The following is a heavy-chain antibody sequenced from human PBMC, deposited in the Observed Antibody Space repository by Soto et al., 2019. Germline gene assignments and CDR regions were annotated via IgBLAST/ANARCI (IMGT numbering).Heavy chain of an antibody. J-gene: IGHJ3*02. CDR3: AHAFGGTSWPNDAFDI. CDR2: IYWDDDQ. CDR1: GFSLSGDGVG. Sequence: QITLKESGPTLVKPTQSLTLTCTVSGFSLSGDGVGVGWIRQPPGKALEWLALIYWDDDQRYSPSLKTRLTIPKDTSKNQVVLTMTNMDPVDTATYYCAHAFGGTSWPNDAFDIWGQGTVVTVS. V-gene: IGHV2-5*02. D-gene: IGHD3-3*02.